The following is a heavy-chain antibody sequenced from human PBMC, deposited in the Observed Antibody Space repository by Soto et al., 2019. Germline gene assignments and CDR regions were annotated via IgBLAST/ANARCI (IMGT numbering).Heavy chain of an antibody. CDR1: GFTFSDHY. CDR3: AGGHYGLDV. Sequence: QVQLVESGGGLVKPGGSLRLSCVASGFTFSDHYMSWIRQVPGKGLEWVSYIYSSDSTIYYADSVKGRFTISRDNAKNSGYLQMNSLGAEDTAVYYWAGGHYGLDVWGQGTTVTVSS. V-gene: IGHV3-11*01. CDR2: IYSSDSTI. D-gene: IGHD3-16*01. J-gene: IGHJ6*02.